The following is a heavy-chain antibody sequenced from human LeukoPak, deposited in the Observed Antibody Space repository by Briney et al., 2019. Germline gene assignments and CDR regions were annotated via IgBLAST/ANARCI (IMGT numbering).Heavy chain of an antibody. CDR2: ISYDGSNK. D-gene: IGHD5-18*01. Sequence: GGSLRLSCAASGFTFSSYAMHWVRQAPGKGLEWVAVISYDGSNKYYADSVKGRFTISRDNSKNTLYLQMNSLRAEDTAVYYCAKSGGYSTDAFDIWGQGTMVTVSS. J-gene: IGHJ3*02. CDR1: GFTFSSYA. CDR3: AKSGGYSTDAFDI. V-gene: IGHV3-30-3*02.